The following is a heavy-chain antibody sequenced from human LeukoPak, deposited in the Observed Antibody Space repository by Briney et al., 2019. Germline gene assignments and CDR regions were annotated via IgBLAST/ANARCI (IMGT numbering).Heavy chain of an antibody. D-gene: IGHD3-9*01. V-gene: IGHV3-21*01. Sequence: GGSLRLSCAASGFTFSSYSMNWVRQAPGKGLEWASSISSSSSYIYYADSVKGRFTISRDNAKNSLYLQMNSLRAEDTAVYYCASLSLFYSFDYWGQGTLVTVSS. CDR3: ASLSLFYSFDY. CDR2: ISSSSSYI. CDR1: GFTFSSYS. J-gene: IGHJ4*02.